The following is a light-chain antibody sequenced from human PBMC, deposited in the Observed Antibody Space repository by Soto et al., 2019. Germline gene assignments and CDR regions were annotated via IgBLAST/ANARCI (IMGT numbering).Light chain of an antibody. J-gene: IGLJ3*02. CDR2: GNT. V-gene: IGLV1-40*01. CDR3: QSHDSSLNSWV. CDR1: SSHIGAGYD. Sequence: QSVLTQPPSMSGAPGQRVTMSCTGSSSHIGAGYDVHWYQLLPGTAPKLLIYGNTNRPSGVPDRFSGSKSGTSASLAITGLWAEDEADYYCQSHDSSLNSWVFGGGTKLTVL.